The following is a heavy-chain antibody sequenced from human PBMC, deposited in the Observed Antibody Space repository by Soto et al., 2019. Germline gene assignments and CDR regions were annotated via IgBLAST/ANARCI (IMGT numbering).Heavy chain of an antibody. CDR2: IIPIFGTA. CDR3: AISHKGDGYNYH. Sequence: ASVKVSCKASGGTFSSYAISWVRQAPGQGLEWMGGIIPIFGTANYAQKFQGRVTITADESTCTAYMELSSLRSEDTAVYYCAISHKGDGYNYHWGQGTLVTVSS. V-gene: IGHV1-69*13. J-gene: IGHJ5*02. CDR1: GGTFSSYA. D-gene: IGHD5-12*01.